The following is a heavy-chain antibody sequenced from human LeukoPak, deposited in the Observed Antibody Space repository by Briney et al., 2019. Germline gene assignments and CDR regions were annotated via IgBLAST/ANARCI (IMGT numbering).Heavy chain of an antibody. CDR2: INPSGGST. V-gene: IGHV1-46*01. J-gene: IGHJ6*02. D-gene: IGHD3-10*01. CDR1: GYTFTSYY. Sequence: ASVKVSCKASGYTFTSYYMHWVRQAPGQGLEWMGIINPSGGSTSYAQKFQGRVTMTRDTSTSTVYMELSSLRSEDTAVYYCASGEISGSYFRPYYYGMDVWGQGTTVTVSS. CDR3: ASGEISGSYFRPYYYGMDV.